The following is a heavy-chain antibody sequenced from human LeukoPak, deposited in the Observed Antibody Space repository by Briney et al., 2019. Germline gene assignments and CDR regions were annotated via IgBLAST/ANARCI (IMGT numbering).Heavy chain of an antibody. CDR3: ARGLGIDY. J-gene: IGHJ4*02. D-gene: IGHD5-12*01. V-gene: IGHV3-33*01. Sequence: GGSLRLSCAASGFTFSSYGMHWVRQAPGKGLEWVAVIWYNGSNKHYADSVKGRFTISRDNSKNTLYLQMNSLRAEDTAVYYCARGLGIDYWGQGTLVTVSS. CDR1: GFTFSSYG. CDR2: IWYNGSNK.